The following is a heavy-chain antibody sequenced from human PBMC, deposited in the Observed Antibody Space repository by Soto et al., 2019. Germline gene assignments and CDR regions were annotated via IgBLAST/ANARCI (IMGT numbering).Heavy chain of an antibody. D-gene: IGHD2-8*01. CDR3: ARGLMVYAIGY. V-gene: IGHV1-3*01. CDR2: INAGNGNT. Sequence: GASVKVSCKASGYTFTSYAMHWVRHAPGQRLEWMGWINAGNGNTKYSQKFQGRVTITRDTSASTAYMELSSLRSEDSAVYYCARGLMVYAIGYWGQGTLVTVSS. J-gene: IGHJ4*02. CDR1: GYTFTSYA.